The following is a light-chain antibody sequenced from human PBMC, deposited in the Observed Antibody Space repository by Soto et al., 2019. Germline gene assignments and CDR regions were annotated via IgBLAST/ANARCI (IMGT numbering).Light chain of an antibody. Sequence: IVLTQSPAILALSPGDRATLSCRASQSVSSSYLAWYQHKPGQAPRLLIHGASSRVTGIPDRFSGSGSGTDFTLTITRLETEDFAVYYCQQYQSLTFGGGTKVDIK. J-gene: IGKJ4*01. CDR3: QQYQSLT. V-gene: IGKV3-20*01. CDR1: QSVSSSY. CDR2: GAS.